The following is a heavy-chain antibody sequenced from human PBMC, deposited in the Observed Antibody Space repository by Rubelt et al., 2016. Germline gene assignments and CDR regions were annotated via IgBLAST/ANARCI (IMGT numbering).Heavy chain of an antibody. V-gene: IGHV4-39*07. CDR2: GYYSGKT. D-gene: IGHD4-23*01. CDR1: GYSITSTRHY. J-gene: IGHJ4*02. Sequence: QVRLQESGPGLVKPSETLSLTCSVSGYSITSTRHYWGWIRQPPGKGLEWIGSGYYSGKTYSNPSLKSRVTISVDTSENRFSLNVNSVTAADTAVDYCARKFGDYGCSSDYCGQGTLVTVSS. CDR3: ARKFGDYGCSSDY.